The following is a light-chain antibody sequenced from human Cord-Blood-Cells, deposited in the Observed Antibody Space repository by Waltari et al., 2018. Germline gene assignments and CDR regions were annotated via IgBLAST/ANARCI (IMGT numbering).Light chain of an antibody. CDR3: MQALQTPFT. CDR1: QSLLHSNGYNY. V-gene: IGKV2-28*01. J-gene: IGKJ3*01. CDR2: LGS. Sequence: DIVMTQSLLSLPVTPGEPASISCRSSQSLLHSNGYNYLDWCLQKPGQSPQPLIYLGSNRASGVPDRFSGSGSGTDFTLKISRVEAEDVGVYYYMQALQTPFTFGPGTKVDIK.